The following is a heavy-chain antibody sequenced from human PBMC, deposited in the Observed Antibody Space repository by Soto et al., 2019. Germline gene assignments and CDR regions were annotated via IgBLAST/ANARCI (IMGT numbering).Heavy chain of an antibody. D-gene: IGHD1-26*01. CDR1: GGTFSSYI. V-gene: IGHV1-69*02. J-gene: IGHJ4*02. CDR3: ARFPQTAIVGAAYFDY. CDR2: IIPILGIA. Sequence: QVQLVQSGAEVKKPGSSVKVSCKASGGTFSSYIISWVRQAPGQGLEWMGRIIPILGIANYAQKFQGRVTITAAKSTSTAYMALSSLRSEDTAVYYCARFPQTAIVGAAYFDYWGQGTLVTVSS.